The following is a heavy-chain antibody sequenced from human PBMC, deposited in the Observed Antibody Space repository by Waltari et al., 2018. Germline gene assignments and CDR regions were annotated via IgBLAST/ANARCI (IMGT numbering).Heavy chain of an antibody. V-gene: IGHV3-30*18. CDR3: AKDDYGDEYFQH. CDR2: ISHDATKK. CDR1: GYTFGDYA. J-gene: IGHJ1*01. D-gene: IGHD4-17*01. Sequence: QVQLVESGGGVVQPGGSLRLSCPASGYTFGDYAMHWVRQAPGKGLEWVALISHDATKKNYAQSLQGRFTISRDNSRNTLYLEINNVRVADTALYYCAKDDYGDEYFQHWGQGTLVTVSS.